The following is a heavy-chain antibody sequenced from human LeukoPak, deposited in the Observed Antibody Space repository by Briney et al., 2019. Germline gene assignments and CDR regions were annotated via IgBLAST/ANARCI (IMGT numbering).Heavy chain of an antibody. CDR3: ARRPVVRGIASGMDV. Sequence: SETLSLTCTVSGGSISSYYWSWIRQPPGRGLEWIGYIYYSGSTNYNPSLKGRVTISVDTSKNQFSLKLSSVTAADTAVYYCARRPVVRGIASGMDVWGQGTTVTVSS. CDR1: GGSISSYY. D-gene: IGHD3-10*01. J-gene: IGHJ6*02. V-gene: IGHV4-59*01. CDR2: IYYSGST.